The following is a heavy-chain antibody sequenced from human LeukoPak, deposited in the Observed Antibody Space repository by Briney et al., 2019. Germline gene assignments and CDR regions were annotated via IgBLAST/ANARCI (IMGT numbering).Heavy chain of an antibody. V-gene: IGHV3-7*01. CDR3: ARDREFIRGWETGTFDS. J-gene: IGHJ4*02. CDR2: INHLGSET. CDR1: DFTFRSYW. Sequence: PGGSLRLSCEASDFTFRSYWMSWVRQAPGDTLEWVANINHLGSETNYVASVKGRFTISRDNAKNSLYLDMNSLRAEDTALYYCARDREFIRGWETGTFDSWGQGTLVTVSS. D-gene: IGHD3-10*01.